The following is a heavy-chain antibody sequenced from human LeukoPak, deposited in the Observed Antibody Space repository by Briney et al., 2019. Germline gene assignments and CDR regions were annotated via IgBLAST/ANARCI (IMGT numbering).Heavy chain of an antibody. CDR2: ISAYNGNT. Sequence: ASVKVSCKASGYTFTLYGISWVRQSPGQGLEWRGWISAYNGNTNYAQKLQGRVSMTTDTSTSTAYMELRSLRSDDTAVYYCARGVGATNAFDIWGQGTLVTVSS. V-gene: IGHV1-18*01. J-gene: IGHJ3*02. CDR1: GYTFTLYG. D-gene: IGHD1-26*01. CDR3: ARGVGATNAFDI.